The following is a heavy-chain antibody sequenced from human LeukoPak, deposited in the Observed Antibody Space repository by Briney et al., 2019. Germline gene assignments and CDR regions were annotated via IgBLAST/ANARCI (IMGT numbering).Heavy chain of an antibody. CDR1: GYTFIDYY. CDR2: INPSGGST. CDR3: ARTALWDGGGYIFDY. Sequence: ASVKVSCKASGYTFIDYYMHWVRQAPGQGLEWMGLINPSGGSTTYAQKFKGRVTMTRDTSTSTVYMELSSLRSEDTAVYYCARTALWDGGGYIFDYWGQGTLVTVSS. J-gene: IGHJ4*02. V-gene: IGHV1-46*01. D-gene: IGHD3-22*01.